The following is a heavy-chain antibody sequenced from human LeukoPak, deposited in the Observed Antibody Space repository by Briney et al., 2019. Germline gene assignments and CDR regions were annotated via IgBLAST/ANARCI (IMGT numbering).Heavy chain of an antibody. Sequence: GGSLRLSCAASGFTFSRYGMHWVRQAPGKGLEWVAVISYDGSNKYYADSVKGRFTISRDKSKNTLYLQMSSLRVEDTAVYYCAKNYYYDSSGYYTFDYWGQGTLVTVSS. CDR2: ISYDGSNK. D-gene: IGHD3-22*01. CDR3: AKNYYYDSSGYYTFDY. V-gene: IGHV3-30*18. CDR1: GFTFSRYG. J-gene: IGHJ4*02.